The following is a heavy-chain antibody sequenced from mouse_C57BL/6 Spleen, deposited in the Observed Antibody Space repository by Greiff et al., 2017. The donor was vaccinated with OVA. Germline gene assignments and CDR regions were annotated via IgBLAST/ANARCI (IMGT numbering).Heavy chain of an antibody. Sequence: QVQLKQPGAELVRPGSSVKLSCKASGYTFTSYWMHWVKQRPIQGLEWIGNIDPSDSETHYNQKFKDKATLTVDKSSSTAYMQLSSLTSEDSAVYYCARNDYPYAMDYWGQGTSVTVSS. CDR1: GYTFTSYW. V-gene: IGHV1-52*01. CDR2: IDPSDSET. J-gene: IGHJ4*01. CDR3: ARNDYPYAMDY. D-gene: IGHD2-4*01.